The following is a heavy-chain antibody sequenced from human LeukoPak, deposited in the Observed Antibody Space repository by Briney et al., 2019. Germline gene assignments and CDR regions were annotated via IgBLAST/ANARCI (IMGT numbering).Heavy chain of an antibody. J-gene: IGHJ5*02. D-gene: IGHD4-17*01. Sequence: PGGSLRLSFAASGFTLRSYAMNWVRQAPGKGLEWVSSIAATSGSTYYADSVKGRFTISRDNSKNTLYLQMNSLRAEDTALYYCAKAAYGDYVNWFDPWGQGTLVTVSS. CDR2: IAATSGST. CDR3: AKAAYGDYVNWFDP. CDR1: GFTLRSYA. V-gene: IGHV3-23*01.